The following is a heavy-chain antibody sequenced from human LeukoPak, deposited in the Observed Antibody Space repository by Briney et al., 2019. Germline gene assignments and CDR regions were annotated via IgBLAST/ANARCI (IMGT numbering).Heavy chain of an antibody. D-gene: IGHD3-3*01. V-gene: IGHV3-23*01. Sequence: GGSLRLSCAASGFIFSSYAMTWVRQAPGKGLEWVSVISGSGDSTYYADSVKGRFTISRDNSRNTLYLQLNILTAEDTAIYYCAKDRLGLRSGRDYFDYWGQGRLVTVSS. J-gene: IGHJ4*02. CDR3: AKDRLGLRSGRDYFDY. CDR2: ISGSGDST. CDR1: GFIFSSYA.